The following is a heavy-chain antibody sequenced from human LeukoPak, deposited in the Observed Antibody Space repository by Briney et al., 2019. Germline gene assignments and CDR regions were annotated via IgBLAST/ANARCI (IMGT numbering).Heavy chain of an antibody. CDR3: ARFFQTYFDY. D-gene: IGHD3-3*01. CDR2: IYYSGST. Sequence: PSETLSLTCTVSGGSISSSSYYWGWIRQPPGEGLEWIGSIYYSGSTYYNPSLKSRVTISVDTSKNQFSLKLSSVTAADTAVYYCARFFQTYFDYWGQGTLVTVSS. V-gene: IGHV4-39*01. CDR1: GGSISSSSYY. J-gene: IGHJ4*02.